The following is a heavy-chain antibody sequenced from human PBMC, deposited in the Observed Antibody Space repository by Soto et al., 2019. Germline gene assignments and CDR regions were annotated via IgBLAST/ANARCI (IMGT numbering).Heavy chain of an antibody. D-gene: IGHD3-16*01. CDR1: GGSFSGYY. Sequence: PSETLSLTCAVYGGSFSGYYWSWIRQPPGKGLEWIGEINHSGSTNYNPSLKSRVTISVDTSKNQFSLKLSSVTAADTAVYYCARGRVAGASGVTYYYYYGMDVWGQGTTVTVSS. V-gene: IGHV4-34*01. J-gene: IGHJ6*02. CDR3: ARGRVAGASGVTYYYYYGMDV. CDR2: INHSGST.